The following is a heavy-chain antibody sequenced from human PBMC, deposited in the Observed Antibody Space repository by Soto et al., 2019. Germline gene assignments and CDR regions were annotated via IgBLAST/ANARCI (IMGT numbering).Heavy chain of an antibody. Sequence: QVQLVESGGGVVQPGRSLRLSCAASGFTFSSYGMHWVRQAPGKGLEWVAVIWYDGSNKYYADSVKGRFTISRDNSKNPLYLQMNSLRAEDTAVYYCARVGDGYNFDYWGQGTLVTVSS. CDR3: ARVGDGYNFDY. CDR2: IWYDGSNK. D-gene: IGHD5-12*01. J-gene: IGHJ4*02. V-gene: IGHV3-33*01. CDR1: GFTFSSYG.